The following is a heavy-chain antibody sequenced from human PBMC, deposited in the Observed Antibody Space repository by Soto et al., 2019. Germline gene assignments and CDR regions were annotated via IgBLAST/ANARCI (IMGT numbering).Heavy chain of an antibody. D-gene: IGHD3-10*01. Sequence: GSLRLSCAVSGLSVSRCRMNWVRLAPGKGLEWASYINGRSTTIFNADSVKGRFTISRDNAKNSLYLQMNSLRAEDTAVYYCARDLGEVSAFWGQGTPVTVSS. CDR2: INGRSTTI. CDR1: GLSVSRCR. CDR3: ARDLGEVSAF. J-gene: IGHJ4*02. V-gene: IGHV3-48*01.